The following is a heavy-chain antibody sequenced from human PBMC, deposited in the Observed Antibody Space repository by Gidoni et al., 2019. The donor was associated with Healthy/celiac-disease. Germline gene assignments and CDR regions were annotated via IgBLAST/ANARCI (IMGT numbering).Heavy chain of an antibody. V-gene: IGHV3-23*01. Sequence: EVQLLESGGGLVQPGGSLRLSCAASGFTFSSYAMSWVRQAPGKGLEWVSAISGRGGSTYYADSVKGRFTISRDNSKNTLYLQMNSLRAEDTAVYYCAKGLMEYAGYCSGGSCNPPDYWGQGTLVTVSS. D-gene: IGHD2-15*01. CDR3: AKGLMEYAGYCSGGSCNPPDY. CDR1: GFTFSSYA. J-gene: IGHJ4*02. CDR2: ISGRGGST.